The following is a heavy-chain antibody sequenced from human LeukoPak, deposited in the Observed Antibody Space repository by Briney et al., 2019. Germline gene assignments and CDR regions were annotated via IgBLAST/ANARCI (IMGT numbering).Heavy chain of an antibody. J-gene: IGHJ5*02. D-gene: IGHD6-13*01. Sequence: PSETLSLTCAVYGGSFSGYYWSWIRQPPGKGLEWIGGINHSGSTNYNPSLKSRVTISVDTSKNQFSLELSSVTAADTAVYYCARVTGSSSWKLDPWGQGTLVTVSS. CDR1: GGSFSGYY. CDR3: ARVTGSSSWKLDP. V-gene: IGHV4-34*01. CDR2: INHSGST.